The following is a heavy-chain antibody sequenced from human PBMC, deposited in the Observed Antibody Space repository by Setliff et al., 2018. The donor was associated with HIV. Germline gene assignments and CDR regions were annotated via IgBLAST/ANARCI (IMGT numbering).Heavy chain of an antibody. Sequence: SETLSLTCAVYGGALSGYSWSWIRQPPGKGLEWIGEIFHNGTIKYNPSLKSRVALSIDTSKNQFSLKLSSVTAADTAVYYCARDPHYFDTSGHYSWFYFDYWGQGTLVTVS. CDR2: IFHNGTI. V-gene: IGHV4-34*12. CDR3: ARDPHYFDTSGHYSWFYFDY. CDR1: GGALSGYS. D-gene: IGHD3-22*01. J-gene: IGHJ4*02.